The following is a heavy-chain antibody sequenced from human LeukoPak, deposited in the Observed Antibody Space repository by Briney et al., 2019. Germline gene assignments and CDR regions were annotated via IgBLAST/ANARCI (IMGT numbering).Heavy chain of an antibody. CDR2: ISAYNGNT. D-gene: IGHD4-23*01. J-gene: IGHJ3*02. Sequence: ASVKVSCKASGYTFTSYGISWARQAPGQGLEWMGWISAYNGNTNYAQKLQGRVTMTTDTSTSTAYMELRSLRSDDAAVYYCARIPPETRHAFDIWGQGTMVTVSS. CDR1: GYTFTSYG. CDR3: ARIPPETRHAFDI. V-gene: IGHV1-18*01.